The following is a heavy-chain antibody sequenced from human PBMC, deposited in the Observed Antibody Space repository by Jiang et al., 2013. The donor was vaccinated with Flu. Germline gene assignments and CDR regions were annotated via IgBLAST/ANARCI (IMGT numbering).Heavy chain of an antibody. V-gene: IGHV3-30*01. J-gene: IGHJ4*02. CDR1: GFTFSSYA. Sequence: ASGFTFSSYAMHWVRQAPGKGLEWVAVVSSDASNIYYADSVKGRFTISRDNSKSTLYLQMNSLRVEDTAVYYCARVINSGWSHPFDYWGQGILVTVSS. D-gene: IGHD6-19*01. CDR2: VSSDASNI. CDR3: ARVINSGWSHPFDY.